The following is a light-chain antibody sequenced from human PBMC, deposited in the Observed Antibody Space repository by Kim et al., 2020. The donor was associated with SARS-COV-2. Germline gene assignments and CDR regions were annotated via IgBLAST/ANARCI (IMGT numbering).Light chain of an antibody. Sequence: QSALTQPASVSGSPGQSITISCSRTSNDIGSSKYVSWYQQHPGKAPQLVIYDVSNRPSGVSNRFSGSKSGYTASLTISGHQPADEGDYYCTSYATSPTLVFGGGTKVTLL. CDR1: SNDIGSSKY. CDR3: TSYATSPTLV. V-gene: IGLV2-14*01. CDR2: DVS. J-gene: IGLJ2*01.